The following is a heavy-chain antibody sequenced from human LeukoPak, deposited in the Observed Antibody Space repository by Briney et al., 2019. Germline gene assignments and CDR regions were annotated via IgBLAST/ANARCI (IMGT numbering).Heavy chain of an antibody. J-gene: IGHJ4*02. V-gene: IGHV3-15*01. CDR3: TTGGPHYDGNPLDF. D-gene: IGHD4-23*01. CDR1: GFTFSNAW. Sequence: PGGSLRLSCAASGFTFSNAWMSWVRQAPGKGLEWVGRIKSNVDGGTTDYAEPVKGRFTISRDDSKNTLYLQMNSLKTEDTAVYYCTTGGPHYDGNPLDFWGQGTLVTVSS. CDR2: IKSNVDGGTT.